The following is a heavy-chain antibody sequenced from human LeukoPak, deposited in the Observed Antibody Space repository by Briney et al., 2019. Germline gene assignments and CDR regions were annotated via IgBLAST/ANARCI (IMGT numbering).Heavy chain of an antibody. Sequence: PSETLSLTRTVSGVSISSYYWSWIRQSAGKGLEWIGRIHTSGSTYYNPSLKSRVTMSVDTPKNQFSLKLSSVTAADTAVYYCARLGVSYYYGSGSYYNRDYWGQGTLVTVSS. D-gene: IGHD3-10*01. CDR3: ARLGVSYYYGSGSYYNRDY. CDR2: IHTSGST. V-gene: IGHV4-4*07. J-gene: IGHJ4*02. CDR1: GVSISSYY.